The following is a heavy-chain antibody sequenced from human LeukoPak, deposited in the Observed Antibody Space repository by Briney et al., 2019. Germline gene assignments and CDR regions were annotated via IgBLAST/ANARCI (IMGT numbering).Heavy chain of an antibody. CDR1: GFTFSSYA. CDR2: IKKDGSEK. Sequence: PGGSLRLSCAASGFTFSSYAMSWVRQAPGKGLEWVANIKKDGSEKYYVDSVKGRFTISRDNAKNSLNLQMNSLRAEDTAVYYCARDLMGIAYRGAFYYWGQGTLVTVSS. CDR3: ARDLMGIAYRGAFYY. D-gene: IGHD6-13*01. J-gene: IGHJ4*02. V-gene: IGHV3-7*01.